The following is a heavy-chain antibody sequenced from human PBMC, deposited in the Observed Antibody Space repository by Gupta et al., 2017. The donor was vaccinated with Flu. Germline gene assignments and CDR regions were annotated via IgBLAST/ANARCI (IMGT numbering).Heavy chain of an antibody. V-gene: IGHV3-23*01. CDR3: AKDLYSYNYYSFDY. CDR2: IPNNGVDT. Sequence: EVQLLESGGGLIQPGGSLRLSCAASGFTFRNYALSWVRQAPGKGLEWLSTIPNNGVDTYYADSVKGRFTISRDNSKNTLYLQMSSLRVEDTAVYYCAKDLYSYNYYSFDYWGQGTLVTVSS. D-gene: IGHD3-10*01. CDR1: GFTFRNYA. J-gene: IGHJ4*02.